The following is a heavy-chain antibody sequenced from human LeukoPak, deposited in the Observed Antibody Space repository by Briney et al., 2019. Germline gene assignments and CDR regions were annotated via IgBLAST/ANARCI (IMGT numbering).Heavy chain of an antibody. D-gene: IGHD3-22*01. J-gene: IGHJ4*02. Sequence: GASVKVSCKASGYTFTGYYMHWVRQAPGQGLEWMGWINPNSGGTNYAQKFQGRVTMTRDTSISTAYMELSRLRSDDTAVYCCARDSYDSSQFGYWGQGTLVTVSS. CDR3: ARDSYDSSQFGY. CDR2: INPNSGGT. V-gene: IGHV1-2*02. CDR1: GYTFTGYY.